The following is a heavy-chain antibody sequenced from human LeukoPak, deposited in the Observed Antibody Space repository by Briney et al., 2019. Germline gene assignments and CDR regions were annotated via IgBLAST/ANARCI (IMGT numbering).Heavy chain of an antibody. CDR3: ARAYSSGWYLFDY. J-gene: IGHJ4*02. D-gene: IGHD6-19*01. V-gene: IGHV3-21*01. Sequence: PGGSLRLSCAASGFTFEGYGMNWVRQAPGKGLEWVSCISSSSSYISYADSVKGRFSISRDNAKNSLYLQMNSLRAEDTAVYYCARAYSSGWYLFDYWGQGTLVTVSS. CDR1: GFTFEGYG. CDR2: ISSSSSYI.